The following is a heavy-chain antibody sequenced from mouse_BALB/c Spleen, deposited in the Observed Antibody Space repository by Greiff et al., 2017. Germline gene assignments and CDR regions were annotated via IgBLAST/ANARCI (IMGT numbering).Heavy chain of an antibody. V-gene: IGHV1S29*02. CDR3: ARGRYYDYDEGYYAMDY. CDR1: GYTFTDYN. D-gene: IGHD2-4*01. Sequence: EVKLMESGPELVKPGASVKISCKASGYTFTDYNMHWVKQSHGKSLEWIGYIYPYNGGTGYNQKFKSKATLTVDNSSSTAYMELRSLTSEDSAVYYCARGRYYDYDEGYYAMDYWGQGTSVTVSS. CDR2: IYPYNGGT. J-gene: IGHJ4*01.